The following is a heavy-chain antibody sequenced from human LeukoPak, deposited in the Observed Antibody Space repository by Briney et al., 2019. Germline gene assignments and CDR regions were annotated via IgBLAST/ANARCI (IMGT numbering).Heavy chain of an antibody. V-gene: IGHV1-46*01. CDR2: INPSGGST. D-gene: IGHD6-19*01. J-gene: IGHJ4*02. CDR3: ASASSGWPFGY. Sequence: ASVKVSCKASGYTFTSYYMHWVRQAPGQGLEWMGIINPSGGSTSYAQKFQGRVTMTRDMSTSTVYMELSSLRSEDTAVYYCASASSGWPFGYWGQGTLVTVSS. CDR1: GYTFTSYY.